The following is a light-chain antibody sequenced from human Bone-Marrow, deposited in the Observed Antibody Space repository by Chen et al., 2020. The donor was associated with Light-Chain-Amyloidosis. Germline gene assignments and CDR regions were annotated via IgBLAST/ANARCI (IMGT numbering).Light chain of an antibody. V-gene: IGLV3-21*02. J-gene: IGLJ3*02. Sequence: SYVLTQPSSVSVAPGQTATIACGGNNIGSTSVHCYQPTPGQAPLLVVYDDSDRPSGTPERLSCSNSANSASLTISRDEAGDEADYYCQVWGRGSDHPVFGGGTKLPVL. CDR2: DDS. CDR3: QVWGRGSDHPV. CDR1: NIGSTS.